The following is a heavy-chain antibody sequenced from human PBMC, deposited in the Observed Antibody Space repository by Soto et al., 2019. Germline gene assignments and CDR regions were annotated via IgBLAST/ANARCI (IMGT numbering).Heavy chain of an antibody. D-gene: IGHD5-12*01. CDR2: IYYSGTT. CDR3: ARPGDGYNYDWYFDL. Sequence: PSQHLSLTCPVAGASIRSSSYFQTLIAPPPGKGLEWIGSIYYSGTTYYNPSLRSRVTISVDTSKNQFSLKLSSVTAADTAVYYCARPGDGYNYDWYFDLWGRGTLGTVS. V-gene: IGHV4-39*01. CDR1: GASIRSSSYF. J-gene: IGHJ2*01.